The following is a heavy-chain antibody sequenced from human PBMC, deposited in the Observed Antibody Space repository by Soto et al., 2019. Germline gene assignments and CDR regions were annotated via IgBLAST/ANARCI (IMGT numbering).Heavy chain of an antibody. CDR3: ARASLTGGYYFDY. D-gene: IGHD7-27*01. Sequence: SETLSLTCTVSGGSISSYYWSWIRQPPGKGLEWIGYIYYSGSTNYNPSLKSRVTISVDTSKNQFSLKLSSVTAADTAVYYCARASLTGGYYFDYWGQGTLVTVSS. CDR1: GGSISSYY. V-gene: IGHV4-59*01. CDR2: IYYSGST. J-gene: IGHJ4*02.